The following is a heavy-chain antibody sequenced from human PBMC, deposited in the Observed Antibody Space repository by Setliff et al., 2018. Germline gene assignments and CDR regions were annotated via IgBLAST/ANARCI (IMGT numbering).Heavy chain of an antibody. J-gene: IGHJ4*02. CDR1: GSSISSSNYY. CDR3: ARGGTFRYFDF. Sequence: PSETLSLTCTVSGSSISSSNYYWGWVRQSPGKGLEWVGYVYYSGTANYSPSLRSRLTISVDTSKNQFSLKLRSVTAADTAVYYCARGGTFRYFDFWGQGAPVTVSS. D-gene: IGHD2-15*01. V-gene: IGHV4-61*05. CDR2: VYYSGTA.